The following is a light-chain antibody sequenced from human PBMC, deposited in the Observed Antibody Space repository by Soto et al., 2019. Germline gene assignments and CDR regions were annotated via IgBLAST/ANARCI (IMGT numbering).Light chain of an antibody. V-gene: IGKV3-15*01. CDR1: QSVSSN. Sequence: ERVMTQSPATLSLSPGERATLSCTASQSVSSNLAWYQQKPGQAPRLLIYGASSRATGIPARFSGSGSGTEFTLTISSLQSEDFAVYYCQQYNDWPDTFGQGTKLEIK. CDR2: GAS. J-gene: IGKJ2*01. CDR3: QQYNDWPDT.